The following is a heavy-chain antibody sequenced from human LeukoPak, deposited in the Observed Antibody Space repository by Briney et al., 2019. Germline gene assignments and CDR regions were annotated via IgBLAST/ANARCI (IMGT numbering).Heavy chain of an antibody. J-gene: IGHJ4*02. CDR2: IRSDGGDM. V-gene: IGHV3-74*01. CDR1: GFTFSNYW. Sequence: GGSLRLSCAASGFTFSNYWMHWVRQAPGKGLVWVSRIRSDGGDMNYADSVKGRFTVSRDNARNTLYLLMNNLRAEDTTVYYCARDLISGSRSCDYWGQGALVTVSS. D-gene: IGHD3-10*01. CDR3: ARDLISGSRSCDY.